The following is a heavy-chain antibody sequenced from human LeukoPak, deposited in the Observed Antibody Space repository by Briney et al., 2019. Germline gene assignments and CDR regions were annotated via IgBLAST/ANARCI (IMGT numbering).Heavy chain of an antibody. D-gene: IGHD4-11*01. CDR3: ARVSTVTTGPLYYYYMDV. V-gene: IGHV1-18*01. Sequence: GASVKVSCKASGYTFTSYGISWVRQAPGQGLEWMGWISAYNGNTNYAQKLQGRVTMTTDTSTSTAYMELRSLRSDDTAVYYCARVSTVTTGPLYYYYMDVWGKGTTVTVSS. J-gene: IGHJ6*03. CDR2: ISAYNGNT. CDR1: GYTFTSYG.